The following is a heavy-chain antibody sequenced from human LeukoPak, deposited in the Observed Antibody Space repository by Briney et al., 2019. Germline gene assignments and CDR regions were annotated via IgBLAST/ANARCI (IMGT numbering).Heavy chain of an antibody. Sequence: PSETLSLTCSVSGYSISSGYYWGWIRQPPGKGLEWIGSIYHSGSTYYNPSLKSRVTISVDTSKNQFSLKLSSVTAADTAVYYCARSSFRIAAAGTWFDPWGQGTLVTVSS. D-gene: IGHD6-13*01. CDR1: GYSISSGYY. V-gene: IGHV4-38-2*02. J-gene: IGHJ5*02. CDR2: IYHSGST. CDR3: ARSSFRIAAAGTWFDP.